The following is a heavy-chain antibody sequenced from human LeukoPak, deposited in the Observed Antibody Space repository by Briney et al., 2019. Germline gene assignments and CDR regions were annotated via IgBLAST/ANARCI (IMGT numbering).Heavy chain of an antibody. Sequence: GGSLRLSCAASGFTFSSYAMSWVSQAPGKGLEWVSAISGSGGSTYYADSVKGRFNISRDNSKNTLYLQMNSLRAEDTAVYYCAKDSGYDLGTDYWGQGTLVTVSS. J-gene: IGHJ4*02. CDR3: AKDSGYDLGTDY. CDR1: GFTFSSYA. CDR2: ISGSGGST. D-gene: IGHD5-12*01. V-gene: IGHV3-23*01.